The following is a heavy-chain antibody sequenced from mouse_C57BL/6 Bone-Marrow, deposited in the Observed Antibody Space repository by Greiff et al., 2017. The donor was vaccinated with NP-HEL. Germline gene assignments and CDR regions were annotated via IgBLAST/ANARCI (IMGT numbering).Heavy chain of an antibody. J-gene: IGHJ2*01. CDR1: GFTFSSYG. CDR3: ASGLRFFDY. D-gene: IGHD1-1*01. CDR2: ISSGGSYT. V-gene: IGHV5-6*01. Sequence: EVQGVESGGDLVKPGGSLKLSCAASGFTFSSYGMSWVRQTPDKRLEWVATISSGGSYTYYPDSVKGRFTISRDNAKNTLYLQMSSLKSEDTAMYYCASGLRFFDYWGQGTTLTVSS.